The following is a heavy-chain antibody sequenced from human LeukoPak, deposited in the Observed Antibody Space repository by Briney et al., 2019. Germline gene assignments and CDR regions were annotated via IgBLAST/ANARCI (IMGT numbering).Heavy chain of an antibody. D-gene: IGHD1-14*01. J-gene: IGHJ2*01. Sequence: GGSLRLSCAASGFTFSTYWMHWVRQTPGKGLVWVSSIRNDGTTTNYADSVKGRFTISRDNAKNTLYLQMNSLRAEDTAVYYCVRLYKIEGADLWGRGTLVTVSS. CDR3: VRLYKIEGADL. CDR2: IRNDGTTT. CDR1: GFTFSTYW. V-gene: IGHV3-74*01.